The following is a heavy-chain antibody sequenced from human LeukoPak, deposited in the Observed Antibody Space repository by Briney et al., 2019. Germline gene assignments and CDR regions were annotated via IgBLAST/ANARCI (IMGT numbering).Heavy chain of an antibody. CDR1: GGSISSSSYY. CDR3: ARVGSGGSEDY. D-gene: IGHD2-15*01. V-gene: IGHV4-39*01. Sequence: SETLSLTCTVSGGSISSSSYYWGWIRQPPGKGLEWIGSIYYSGSTYYNPSLKSRVTISVDTSKNQFSLKLSSVTAADTAVYYCARVGSGGSEDYWGQGTLVTVSS. J-gene: IGHJ4*02. CDR2: IYYSGST.